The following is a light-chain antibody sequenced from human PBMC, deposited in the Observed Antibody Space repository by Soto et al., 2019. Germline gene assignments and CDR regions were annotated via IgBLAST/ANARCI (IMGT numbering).Light chain of an antibody. V-gene: IGKV3-20*01. J-gene: IGKJ1*01. CDR1: QSMSSSQ. CDR3: QQYGGSPRT. CDR2: GAS. Sequence: EVVLTQSPGTLFLSPGERATLSCRASQSMSSSQLAWYQQKSGQAPRLLIYGASSRATGIPDRFSGSGSGTDFTLTISRLEPEDFAVYYCQQYGGSPRTFGQGTKVEIK.